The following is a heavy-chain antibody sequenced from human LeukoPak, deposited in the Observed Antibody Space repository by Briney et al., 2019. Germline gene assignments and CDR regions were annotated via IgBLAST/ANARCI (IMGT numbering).Heavy chain of an antibody. CDR3: ARDPKGNEYSSSYFDY. J-gene: IGHJ4*02. Sequence: GASVKVSCKASGYTFTSYDMHWVRQAPGQGLEWMGIITPSGGSTDYAQKFQGRVTMTRDTSTSTVYMELSSLRSDDTAVYYCARDPKGNEYSSSYFDYWGQGTLVTVSS. CDR1: GYTFTSYD. CDR2: ITPSGGST. D-gene: IGHD6-6*01. V-gene: IGHV1-46*01.